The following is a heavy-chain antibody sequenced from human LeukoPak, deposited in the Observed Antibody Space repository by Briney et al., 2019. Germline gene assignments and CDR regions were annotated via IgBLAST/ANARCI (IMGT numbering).Heavy chain of an antibody. CDR1: GYLISCYH. J-gene: IGHJ5*02. V-gene: IGHV4-59*01. CDR2: HPYTGST. CDR3: ARATYCSNTNCSSVYWFDP. Sequence: PSETLSLTCSVTGYLISCYHWRWIRPSTAHAIPTSRNHPYTGSTNHSPSLKSRLTLSVDTSKNQFSLKLTSVTAADTAVYFCARATYCSNTNCSSVYWFDPWGQGTLVTVSS. D-gene: IGHD2-2*01.